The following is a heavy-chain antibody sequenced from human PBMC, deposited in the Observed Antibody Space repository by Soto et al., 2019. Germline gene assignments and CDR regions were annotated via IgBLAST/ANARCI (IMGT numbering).Heavy chain of an antibody. CDR3: AKDQLYIRGVIHNWFDP. D-gene: IGHD3-10*02. V-gene: IGHV3-23*01. Sequence: PGGSLRLSCAASEFTFSNYAMSWVRQAPGKGLEWVSAISGSGGSTYYADSVEGRFTISRDNSKNTLYLQMNSLRAEDTALYYCAKDQLYIRGVIHNWFDPWGQGTLVTVSS. CDR2: ISGSGGST. J-gene: IGHJ5*02. CDR1: EFTFSNYA.